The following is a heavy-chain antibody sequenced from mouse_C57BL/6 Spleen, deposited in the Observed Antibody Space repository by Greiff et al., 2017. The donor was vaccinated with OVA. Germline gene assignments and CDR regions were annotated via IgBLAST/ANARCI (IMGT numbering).Heavy chain of an antibody. Sequence: EVQLQQSGPELVKPGASVKIPCKAPGYTFTDYNMDWVKQSHGKSLEWIGDINPNNGGTIYNQKFKGKATLTVDKSSSTAYMELRSLTSEDTAVYYCARRSSGYVYFDYWGQGTTLTVSS. V-gene: IGHV1-18*01. CDR1: GYTFTDYN. J-gene: IGHJ2*01. CDR2: INPNNGGT. D-gene: IGHD3-2*02. CDR3: ARRSSGYVYFDY.